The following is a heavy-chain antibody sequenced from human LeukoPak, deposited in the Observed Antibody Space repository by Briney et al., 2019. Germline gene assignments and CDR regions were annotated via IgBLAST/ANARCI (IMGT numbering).Heavy chain of an antibody. CDR3: ARGRVGQWLVDAFDI. CDR2: MRYDGSNR. D-gene: IGHD6-19*01. J-gene: IGHJ3*02. Sequence: GGSLRLSCAASGFTFSSYGMHWVRQAPGKGLEWVAFMRYDGSNRNYADSVKGRFTISRDNSKNTLYLQMNSLRAEDTAVYYCARGRVGQWLVDAFDIWGQGTMVTVSS. V-gene: IGHV3-30*02. CDR1: GFTFSSYG.